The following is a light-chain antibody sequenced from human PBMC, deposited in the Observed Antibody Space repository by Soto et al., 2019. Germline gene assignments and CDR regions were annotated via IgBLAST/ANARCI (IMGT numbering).Light chain of an antibody. J-gene: IGKJ1*01. CDR3: QQYGNSPQT. CDR2: GAS. CDR1: QSVSNN. V-gene: IGKV3-20*01. Sequence: SQSPSTLSVSTGESATLSCRASQSVSNNLTWYQQKPGQAPRLLIYGASSRATGIPNRFSGSGSGTDFTLTISRLEPEDFAVYYCQQYGNSPQTFGQGTKVDIK.